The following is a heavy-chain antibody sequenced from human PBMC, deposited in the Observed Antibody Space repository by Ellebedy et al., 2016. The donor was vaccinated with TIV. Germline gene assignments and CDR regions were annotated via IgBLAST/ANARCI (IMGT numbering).Heavy chain of an antibody. CDR2: ISQDGSET. J-gene: IGHJ3*02. V-gene: IGHV3-7*01. CDR1: AFTFSYYW. Sequence: GESLKISCAASAFTFSYYWMGWVRQAPGKGLQWVASISQDGSETYYADSVKGRFTISRDNARNSLYLQMNSLRVDDTAIYYCARDTVQVPDGDVFDMWGQGTMVTVSS. D-gene: IGHD2-2*01. CDR3: ARDTVQVPDGDVFDM.